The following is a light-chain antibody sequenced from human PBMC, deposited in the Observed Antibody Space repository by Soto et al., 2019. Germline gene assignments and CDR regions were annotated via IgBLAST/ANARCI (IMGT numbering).Light chain of an antibody. CDR3: QQYNSWPRT. J-gene: IGKJ1*01. CDR1: QSVNSN. Sequence: ELVMTQSPAPLSVSPGERATLSFRASQSVNSNLAWYQQKPGQAPRLLIDGASSRATGIPARFSGSGSGTEFTLTITSLQSEDFAVYDCQQYNSWPRTFGQGTKVESK. CDR2: GAS. V-gene: IGKV3-15*01.